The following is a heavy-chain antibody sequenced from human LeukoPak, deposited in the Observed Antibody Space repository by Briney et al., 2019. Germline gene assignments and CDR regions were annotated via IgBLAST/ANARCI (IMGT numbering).Heavy chain of an antibody. CDR2: ISSSGSTI. CDR1: GFTFSSYA. CDR3: AVEGYSGTYDY. V-gene: IGHV3-11*01. J-gene: IGHJ4*02. D-gene: IGHD1-26*01. Sequence: GGSLRLSCAASGFTFSSYAMSWIRQAPGKGLEWVSYISSSGSTIYYADSVKGRFTISRDNAKNSLYLQMNSLRAEDTAVYYCAVEGYSGTYDYWGQGTLVTVSS.